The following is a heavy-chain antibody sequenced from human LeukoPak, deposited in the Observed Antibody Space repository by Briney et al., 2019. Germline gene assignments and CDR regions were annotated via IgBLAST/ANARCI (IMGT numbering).Heavy chain of an antibody. CDR3: ARGTVGYCSGGSCQGWFDP. Sequence: SETLPLTCTVSGGSISSSSYYWGWIRQPPGKGLEWIGSIYYSGSTYYNPSLKSRVTISVDTSKNQVSLKLSSVTAADTAVYYCARGTVGYCSGGSCQGWFDPWGQGTLVTVSS. D-gene: IGHD2-15*01. J-gene: IGHJ5*02. CDR2: IYYSGST. V-gene: IGHV4-39*07. CDR1: GGSISSSSYY.